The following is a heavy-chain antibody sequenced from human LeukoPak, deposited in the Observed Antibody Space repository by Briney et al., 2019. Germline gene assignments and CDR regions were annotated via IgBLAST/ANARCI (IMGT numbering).Heavy chain of an antibody. CDR1: GASINNNF. CDR2: IYSSGSA. J-gene: IGHJ5*02. V-gene: IGHV4-59*08. Sequence: PSETLSLTCTVSGASINNNFWTWIRQPPGKGLEWIGYIYSSGSANYNPSLKSRVTISGDTSKNQISLKLTSVTAADTAVYFCARRRDYYDTWGQGTLVTVSS. D-gene: IGHD3-22*01. CDR3: ARRRDYYDT.